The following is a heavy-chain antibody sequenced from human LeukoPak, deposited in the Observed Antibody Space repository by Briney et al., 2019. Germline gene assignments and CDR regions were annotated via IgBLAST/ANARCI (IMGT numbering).Heavy chain of an antibody. CDR2: IWYDGSNK. D-gene: IGHD2-2*01. CDR1: GFTFSSYA. CDR3: ARDSLGYCSSTSCPHYGMDV. J-gene: IGHJ6*02. Sequence: GGSLRLSCAASGFTFSSYAMHWVRQAPGKGLEWVAVIWYDGSNKYYADSVKGRFTISRDNSKNTLYLQMNSLRAEDTAVYYCARDSLGYCSSTSCPHYGMDVWGQGTTVTVSS. V-gene: IGHV3-33*08.